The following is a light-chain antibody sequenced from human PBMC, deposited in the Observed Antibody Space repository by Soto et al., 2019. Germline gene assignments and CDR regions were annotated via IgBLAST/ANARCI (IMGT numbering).Light chain of an antibody. CDR2: SAN. V-gene: IGKV1-17*03. J-gene: IGKJ1*01. CDR1: QDISNF. Sequence: DIQMTQSPSDMSASVGDRVTITWRASQDISNFLVWFQQRPGKVPKRLMYSANRLESGVPSRFSGSGSGTDFTLTISSLQPEDFATYYCLQDYNYPRTFGQGTKVDIK. CDR3: LQDYNYPRT.